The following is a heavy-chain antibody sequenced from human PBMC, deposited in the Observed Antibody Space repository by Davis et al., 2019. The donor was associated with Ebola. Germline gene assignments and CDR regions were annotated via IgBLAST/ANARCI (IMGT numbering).Heavy chain of an antibody. D-gene: IGHD3-10*01. Sequence: LSLTRAASGFTFSDHYMDWVRPAPGKGLEWVGRTRNKANSYTTEYAASVKGRFTISRDDSKNTLYLQMNSLKTEDTAVYYCARGDSVRGYFDYWGQGTLVTVSS. CDR1: GFTFSDHY. CDR3: ARGDSVRGYFDY. V-gene: IGHV3-72*01. J-gene: IGHJ4*02. CDR2: TRNKANSYTT.